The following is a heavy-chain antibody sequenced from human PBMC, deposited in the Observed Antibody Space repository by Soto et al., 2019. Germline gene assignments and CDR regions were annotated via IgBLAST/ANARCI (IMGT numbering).Heavy chain of an antibody. J-gene: IGHJ4*02. V-gene: IGHV1-8*01. CDR2: MQPSTGRT. Sequence: QVQLVQSGAEVREPGASVKVSCKASGYSFTSLDINWVRQTAGPGLEWMGWMQPSTGRTGYAQKFQGRVTMTRDTSINTAYMELTTLTSYDTAFYYCARGVSAGVDYWGQGTLVTVSS. D-gene: IGHD1-26*01. CDR3: ARGVSAGVDY. CDR1: GYSFTSLD.